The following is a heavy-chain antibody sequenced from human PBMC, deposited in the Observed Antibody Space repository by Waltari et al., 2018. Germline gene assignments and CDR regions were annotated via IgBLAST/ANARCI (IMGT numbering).Heavy chain of an antibody. Sequence: EVQLVESGGGLVQPGGSLRLSFAASGFTFSRYNMNWVRQAPGKGLEWLSYISSFGTTDYADSVKGRFTISRDNADNSLSLQMNSLRAEDTAVYYCARAKTGDYYYYYMDVWGKGTTVTISS. V-gene: IGHV3-48*04. CDR1: GFTFSRYN. J-gene: IGHJ6*03. CDR2: ISSFGTT. D-gene: IGHD3-10*01. CDR3: ARAKTGDYYYYYMDV.